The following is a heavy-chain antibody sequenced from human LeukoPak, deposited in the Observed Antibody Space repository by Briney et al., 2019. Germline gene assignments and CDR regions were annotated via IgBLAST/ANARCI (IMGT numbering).Heavy chain of an antibody. CDR1: GFTFSSYS. V-gene: IGHV3-48*02. D-gene: IGHD6-6*01. CDR3: AKDRRSSSPYYFDY. Sequence: GGSLRLSCAASGFTFSSYSMTWVRQAPGKGLEWVSYISSSSTIYYADSVKGRFTISRDNAKNSLYLQMNSLRDEDTAVYYCAKDRRSSSPYYFDYWGQGTLVTVSS. J-gene: IGHJ4*02. CDR2: ISSSSTI.